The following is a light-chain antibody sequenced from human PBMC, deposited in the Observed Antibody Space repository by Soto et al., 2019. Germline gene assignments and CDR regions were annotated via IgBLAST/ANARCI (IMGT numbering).Light chain of an antibody. V-gene: IGLV2-14*01. J-gene: IGLJ1*01. CDR3: SSYTSRSTNV. Sequence: QSALTQPASVSGSPGQSITISCTGTSSDVGGYNYVSWYQQHPGKAPKLMIYEVSNRPSGVSNRFSGSKSGNTASLTISGLQAEDEADYYCSSYTSRSTNVFGTGTKVSV. CDR1: SSDVGGYNY. CDR2: EVS.